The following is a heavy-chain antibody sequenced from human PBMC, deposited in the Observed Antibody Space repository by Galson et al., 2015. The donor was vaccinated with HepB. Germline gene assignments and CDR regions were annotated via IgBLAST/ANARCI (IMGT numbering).Heavy chain of an antibody. Sequence: SLRLSCAASGFTFSSYSMNWVRQAPGKGLEWVSYISSSSSTIYYADSVKGRFTISRDNAKNSLYLQMNSLRDEDTAVYYCARDIPMGACGGDCWSYDYWGQGALVTVSS. J-gene: IGHJ4*02. CDR2: ISSSSSTI. CDR3: ARDIPMGACGGDCWSYDY. D-gene: IGHD2-21*02. V-gene: IGHV3-48*02. CDR1: GFTFSSYS.